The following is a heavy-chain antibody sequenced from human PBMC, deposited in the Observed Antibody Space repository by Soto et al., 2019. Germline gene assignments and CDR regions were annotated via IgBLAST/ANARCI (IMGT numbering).Heavy chain of an antibody. J-gene: IGHJ4*02. D-gene: IGHD2-8*02. V-gene: IGHV4-4*02. CDR1: GVSISSPTW. CDR2: IHHDGST. CDR3: ARGPNYCTGDYCYSSFDY. Sequence: SETLSLTCAVSGVSISSPTWWSWVRQPPGKGLEWIGEIHHDGSTYYNPSLKSRVTISVDTSKNQFSLKLTSVTAADTAVFYCARGPNYCTGDYCYSSFDYWGQGTLVTVSS.